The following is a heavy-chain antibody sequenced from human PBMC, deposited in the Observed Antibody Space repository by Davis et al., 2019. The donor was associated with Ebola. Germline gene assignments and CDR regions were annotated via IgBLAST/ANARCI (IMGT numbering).Heavy chain of an antibody. V-gene: IGHV3-13*01. D-gene: IGHD3-10*01. J-gene: IGHJ4*02. Sequence: PGGSLRLSCAASGFTFSSYGMHWVRQAPGKGLEWVSGIGTAGDAYYPVSVKGRFTMSRESAKNSLYLQMNSLRVGDTAVYYCVRGGYYGSGTLPDYWGQGTLVTVSS. CDR2: IGTAGDA. CDR3: VRGGYYGSGTLPDY. CDR1: GFTFSSYG.